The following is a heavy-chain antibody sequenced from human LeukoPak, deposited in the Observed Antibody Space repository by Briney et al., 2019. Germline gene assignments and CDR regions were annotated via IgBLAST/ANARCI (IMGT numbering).Heavy chain of an antibody. J-gene: IGHJ3*02. D-gene: IGHD1-26*01. Sequence: PSETLSLTCAVYGGSFSGYYWSWIRQPPGKGLEWIGEINHSGSTNYNPSLKSRVTISVDTCKNQFSLKLSSVTAADTAVYYCARHRARRYSGSYYAGQTPSGGAFDIWGQGTMVTVSS. CDR3: ARHRARRYSGSYYAGQTPSGGAFDI. CDR1: GGSFSGYY. CDR2: INHSGST. V-gene: IGHV4-34*01.